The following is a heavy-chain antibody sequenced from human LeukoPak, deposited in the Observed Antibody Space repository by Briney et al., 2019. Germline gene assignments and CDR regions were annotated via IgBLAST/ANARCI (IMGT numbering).Heavy chain of an antibody. CDR2: IYYSGST. V-gene: IGHV4-39*01. CDR1: GGSISSSSYY. D-gene: IGHD5-18*01. CDR3: ARVPRGYSYGLSV. Sequence: SETLSLTCTVSGGSISSSSYYWGWIRQPPGKGLEWIGSIYYSGSTYYNPSLKSRVTISVDTSKNQFSLKLSSVTAADTAVYYCARVPRGYSYGLSVWGQGTLVTVSS. J-gene: IGHJ4*02.